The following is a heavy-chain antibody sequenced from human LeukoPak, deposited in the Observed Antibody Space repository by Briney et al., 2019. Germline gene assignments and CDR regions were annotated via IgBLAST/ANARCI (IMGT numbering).Heavy chain of an antibody. D-gene: IGHD3-9*01. CDR2: VRGKANSYAT. CDR1: GFTFSDSP. CDR3: TRQRPQTGTFDY. J-gene: IGHJ4*02. V-gene: IGHV3-73*01. Sequence: PGGSLKLSCAASGFTFSDSPMHWVRQASGKGLEWVGRVRGKANSYATGYVASVKGRFTISRDDSKNTAYLQMNSLIIEDTAVYYCTRQRPQTGTFDYWGQGALVTVSS.